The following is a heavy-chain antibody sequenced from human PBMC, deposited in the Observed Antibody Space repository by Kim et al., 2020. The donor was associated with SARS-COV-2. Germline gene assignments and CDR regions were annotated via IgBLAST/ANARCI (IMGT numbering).Heavy chain of an antibody. Sequence: SETLSLTCTVSGGSISSYYWSWIRQPPGKGLEWIGYIYYSGSTNYNPSLKSRVTISVDTSKNQFSLKLSSVTAADTAVYYCARDNCSGGSCYYYYGMDVWGQGTTVTVSS. CDR3: ARDNCSGGSCYYYYGMDV. CDR2: IYYSGST. D-gene: IGHD2-15*01. J-gene: IGHJ6*02. V-gene: IGHV4-59*13. CDR1: GGSISSYY.